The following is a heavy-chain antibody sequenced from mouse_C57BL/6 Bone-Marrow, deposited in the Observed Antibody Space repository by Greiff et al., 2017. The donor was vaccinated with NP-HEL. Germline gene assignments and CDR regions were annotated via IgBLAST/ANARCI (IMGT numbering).Heavy chain of an antibody. J-gene: IGHJ4*01. V-gene: IGHV10-1*01. CDR1: GFSFNTYA. CDR3: VRATVGAMDY. CDR2: IRSKSNNYAT. Sequence: EVHLVESGGGLVQPKGSLKLSCAASGFSFNTYAMNWVRQAPGKGLEWVARIRSKSNNYATYYADSVKDRFTISRDDSESMLYLQMNNLKTEDTAMYYCVRATVGAMDYWGQGTSVTVSS. D-gene: IGHD1-1*01.